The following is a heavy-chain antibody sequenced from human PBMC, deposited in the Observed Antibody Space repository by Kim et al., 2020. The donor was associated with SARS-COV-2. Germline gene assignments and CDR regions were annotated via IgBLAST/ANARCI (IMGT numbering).Heavy chain of an antibody. CDR1: GFTFSDYS. CDR3: ARDPVGISNWVNWFDP. V-gene: IGHV3-48*02. Sequence: GGSLRLSCAVSGFTFSDYSMNWVRQAPGKGLEWVAYISNSATAIYYAASVKGRFTISRDNANNSLYLQMNSLRDDDTAVYYCARDPVGISNWVNWFDPWG. D-gene: IGHD1-26*01. J-gene: IGHJ5*02. CDR2: ISNSATAI.